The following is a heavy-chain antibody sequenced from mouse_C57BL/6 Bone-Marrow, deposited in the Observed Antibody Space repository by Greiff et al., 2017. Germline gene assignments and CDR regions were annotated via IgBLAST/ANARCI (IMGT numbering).Heavy chain of an antibody. CDR3: ARDYYGSSYRYFDV. CDR2: ISDGGSYT. J-gene: IGHJ1*03. CDR1: GFTFSSYA. D-gene: IGHD1-1*01. Sequence: EVQLVESGGGLVKPGGSLKLSCAASGFTFSSYAMSWVRQTPQKRLEWVATISDGGSYTYYPDNVKGRFTISRDNAKNNLYLQMSHLKSEDTAMYYCARDYYGSSYRYFDVWGTGTTVTVSS. V-gene: IGHV5-4*01.